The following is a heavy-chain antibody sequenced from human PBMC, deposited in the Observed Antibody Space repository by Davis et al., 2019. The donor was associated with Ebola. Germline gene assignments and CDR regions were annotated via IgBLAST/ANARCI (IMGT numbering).Heavy chain of an antibody. J-gene: IGHJ5*02. Sequence: SETLSLTCAVSGGSISSSNWWSWVRQPPGKGLEWIGEIYHSGSTNYNPSLKSRVTISVDKSKNQFSLKLSSVTAADTAFYYCARDREWLVSSGWFDPWGQGTLVTVSS. V-gene: IGHV4-4*02. D-gene: IGHD6-19*01. CDR3: ARDREWLVSSGWFDP. CDR2: IYHSGST. CDR1: GGSISSSNW.